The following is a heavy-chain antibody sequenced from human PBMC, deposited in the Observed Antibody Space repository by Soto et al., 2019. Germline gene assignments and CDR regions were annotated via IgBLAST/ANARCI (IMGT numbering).Heavy chain of an antibody. CDR1: GYSFTLYY. D-gene: IGHD5-18*01. CDR3: ARGPGIKRGSVGSLDP. V-gene: IGHV1-46*01. CDR2: INPSRAET. Sequence: AASVKVSCKASGYSFTLYYIHWVRQAPGQGLQWMAIINPSRAETSYAQKFQGRVTVTRDTSTSTVYMELNSLRSDDTAVYFCARGPGIKRGSVGSLDPWGQGTLVTVSS. J-gene: IGHJ5*02.